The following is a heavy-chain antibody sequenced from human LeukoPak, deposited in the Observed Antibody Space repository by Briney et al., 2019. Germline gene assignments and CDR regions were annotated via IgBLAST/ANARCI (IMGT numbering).Heavy chain of an antibody. V-gene: IGHV1-18*01. CDR3: ARGRAKTTVTIDY. J-gene: IGHJ4*02. Sequence: ASVKVSCKASGYTFTSYGISWVRQAPGQGLEWMGWISAYNGNTNYAQKLQGRVTMTRNTSISTAYMELSSLRSEDTAVYYCARGRAKTTVTIDYWGQGTLVTVSS. CDR1: GYTFTSYG. CDR2: ISAYNGNT. D-gene: IGHD4-17*01.